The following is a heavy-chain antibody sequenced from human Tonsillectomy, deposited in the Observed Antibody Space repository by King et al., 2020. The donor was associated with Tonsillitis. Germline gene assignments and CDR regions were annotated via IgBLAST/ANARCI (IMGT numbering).Heavy chain of an antibody. J-gene: IGHJ4*02. CDR2: INSDGSST. CDR1: GFTFSSYW. CDR3: ARALYSRSWYGGVDFDY. D-gene: IGHD6-13*01. Sequence: VQLVESGGGLVQPGGSLRLSCAASGFTFSSYWMHWVRQAPGKGLVWVSRINSDGSSTSYADSVKGRFTISRDNAKNTLYLQMNSLRDEDTAVYYCARALYSRSWYGGVDFDYWGQGTLVTVSS. V-gene: IGHV3-74*01.